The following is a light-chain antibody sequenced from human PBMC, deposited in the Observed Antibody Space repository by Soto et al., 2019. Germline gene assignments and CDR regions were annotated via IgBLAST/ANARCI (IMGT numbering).Light chain of an antibody. Sequence: PRERAILSCRASQSVSTFFAWYQQKPGQAPRLLIYDASKRATGIPARFSGSGSGTDFTLTISSLEPEDFAVYYCQHRLNWPLTFGGGTTVELK. V-gene: IGKV3-11*01. CDR1: QSVSTF. CDR3: QHRLNWPLT. J-gene: IGKJ4*01. CDR2: DAS.